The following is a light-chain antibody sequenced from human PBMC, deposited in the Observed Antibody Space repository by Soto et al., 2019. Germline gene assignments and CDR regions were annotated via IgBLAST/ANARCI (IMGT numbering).Light chain of an antibody. Sequence: QSVLTQPASVSGSPGQSITISCTGTSSDVGGYDYVSWYQEHPGKAPKLMIYEVTNRPSGVSNRFSGSKSGNTASLTISGLQAEDEADYYCSSYTSSPTHDVLFGGGTKVTVL. CDR1: SSDVGGYDY. J-gene: IGLJ2*01. CDR2: EVT. V-gene: IGLV2-14*01. CDR3: SSYTSSPTHDVL.